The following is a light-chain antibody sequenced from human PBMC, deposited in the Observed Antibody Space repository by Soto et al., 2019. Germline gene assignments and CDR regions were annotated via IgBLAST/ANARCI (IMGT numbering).Light chain of an antibody. Sequence: IKLTVSPVTLSMSPRQRADLASRTSPSLSSSYLARYHQKPGQAPGDLIHRTSSRATGIPDRFRGSGSGTXXNITISRTEPEDFAVYYDQQYGTSPPSTIGDGARL. CDR2: RTS. CDR3: QQYGTSPPST. V-gene: IGKV3-20*01. J-gene: IGKJ5*01. CDR1: PSLSSSY.